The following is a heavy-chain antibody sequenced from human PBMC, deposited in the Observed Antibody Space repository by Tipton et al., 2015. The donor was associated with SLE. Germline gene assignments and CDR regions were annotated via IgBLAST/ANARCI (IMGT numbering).Heavy chain of an antibody. CDR3: ASASWNYGFFDY. D-gene: IGHD1-7*01. Sequence: GSLRLSCAASGFTFSSYWMHWVRQAPGKGLVWVSRIYTDGSRTHYADSVRGRFTISRDNSKNTVYLHMNSLRADDTAIYYCASASWNYGFFDYWGQGTLVTVSS. CDR1: GFTFSSYW. J-gene: IGHJ4*02. CDR2: IYTDGSRT. V-gene: IGHV3-74*01.